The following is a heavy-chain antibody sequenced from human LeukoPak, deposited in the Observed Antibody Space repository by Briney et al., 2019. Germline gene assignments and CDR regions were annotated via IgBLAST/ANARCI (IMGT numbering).Heavy chain of an antibody. CDR3: VRHSGRAGGQ. CDR2: ISGNGGDI. D-gene: IGHD3-10*01. CDR1: GFSFGGHY. Sequence: GGSLRLSCAASGFSFGGHYMSWLRQAPGKGPEWIPYISGNGGDIAYADSVKGRFTISRDNAKNSLHLQMNSLRVEDTAVYHCVRHSGRAGGQWGQGTLIAVSS. V-gene: IGHV3-11*01. J-gene: IGHJ4*02.